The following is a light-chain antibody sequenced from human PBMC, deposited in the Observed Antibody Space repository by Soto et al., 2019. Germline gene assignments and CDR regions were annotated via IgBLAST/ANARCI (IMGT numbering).Light chain of an antibody. J-gene: IGLJ3*02. V-gene: IGLV2-11*01. CDR1: SSDVGNYNY. CDR3: CSYAGSYTWV. CDR2: DVN. Sequence: QSALTQPRSVSGSPGQSVTISCTGTSSDVGNYNYVSWYQQHPGKAPKVMIYDVNKWPSGVPDSFSGSKSGNTASLTISGLKAEDEADYYCCSYAGSYTWVFGGGTKLTVL.